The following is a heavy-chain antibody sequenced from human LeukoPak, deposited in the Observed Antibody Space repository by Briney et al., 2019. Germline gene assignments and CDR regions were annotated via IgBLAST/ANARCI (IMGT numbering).Heavy chain of an antibody. D-gene: IGHD2-2*01. CDR3: ARDAVPAAMRGYYYYYYMDV. Sequence: GASVKVSCKASGYTFTSYYMHWVRQAPGQGLEWMGIINPSGGSASYAQKFQGRVTMTRDTSTSTVYMELSSLRSEDTAVYYCARDAVPAAMRGYYYYYYMDVWGKGTTVTVSS. CDR1: GYTFTSYY. V-gene: IGHV1-46*01. J-gene: IGHJ6*03. CDR2: INPSGGSA.